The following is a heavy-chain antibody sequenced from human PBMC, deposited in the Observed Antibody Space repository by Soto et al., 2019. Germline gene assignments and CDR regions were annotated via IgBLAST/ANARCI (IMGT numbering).Heavy chain of an antibody. Sequence: EVQLVESGGGLVKPGGSLRLSCAASGFTFSSYSMNWVRQAPGKGLEWVSSISSSSSYIYYADSVKGRFTISRDNAKNSLYLQMNSLRAEDTAVYYCARERDYYYDMDVWGKGTTVTVSS. CDR1: GFTFSSYS. J-gene: IGHJ6*03. V-gene: IGHV3-21*01. CDR2: ISSSSSYI. CDR3: ARERDYYYDMDV.